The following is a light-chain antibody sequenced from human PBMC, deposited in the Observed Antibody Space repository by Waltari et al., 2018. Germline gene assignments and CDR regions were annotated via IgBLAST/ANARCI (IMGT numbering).Light chain of an antibody. CDR3: TSPTSSRTWV. V-gene: IGLV2-14*01. Sequence: QSALTQPASVSGSPGQSITISCTGTSSDVGGYHSVSWYQHLPGTAPKVMIYEVNNRPSGVSNRFSGSKSGNTASLTISGLQAEDEADYYCTSPTSSRTWVFGGGTKLTVL. CDR2: EVN. J-gene: IGLJ3*02. CDR1: SSDVGGYHS.